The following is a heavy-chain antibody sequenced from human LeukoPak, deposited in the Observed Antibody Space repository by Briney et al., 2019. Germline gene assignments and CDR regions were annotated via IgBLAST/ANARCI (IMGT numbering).Heavy chain of an antibody. Sequence: GASVKVSCKASGYTFTSYDINWVRQATGQGLEWMGWMNPNSGNTGYAQKFQGRVTMTTDTSTSTAYMELRSLRSDDTAVYYCARVNYYDSSGYYEGAFVYWGQGTLVAVSS. CDR1: GYTFTSYD. CDR3: ARVNYYDSSGYYEGAFVY. CDR2: MNPNSGNT. J-gene: IGHJ4*02. V-gene: IGHV1-8*02. D-gene: IGHD3-22*01.